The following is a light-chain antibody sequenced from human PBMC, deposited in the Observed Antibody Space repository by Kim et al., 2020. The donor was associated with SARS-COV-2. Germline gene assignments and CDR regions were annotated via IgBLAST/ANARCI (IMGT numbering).Light chain of an antibody. J-gene: IGKJ3*01. CDR1: QSVLDRSSNKNY. CDR3: QQYYSIPFT. V-gene: IGKV4-1*01. Sequence: ATINCKSSQSVLDRSSNKNYLAWYQQKAGQPPKLLIYWASTRESGVPDRFSGSGSGTDFTLTISSLQAEDVAVYYWQQYYSIPFTFGPGTKVDIK. CDR2: WAS.